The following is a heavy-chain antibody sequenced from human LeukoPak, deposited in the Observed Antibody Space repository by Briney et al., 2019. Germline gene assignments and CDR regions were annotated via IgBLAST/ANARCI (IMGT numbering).Heavy chain of an antibody. CDR3: AALWSDYIALEDDAFDI. J-gene: IGHJ3*02. CDR2: IWYDGSNK. CDR1: GFTFSSYG. V-gene: IGHV3-33*08. D-gene: IGHD3-3*01. Sequence: GGSLRLSCAAPGFTFSSYGMHWVRQAPGKGLEWVAGIWYDGSNKYYADSVKGRFTISRDNSKNTLYLQMNSLRAEDTAVYYCAALWSDYIALEDDAFDIWGQGTMVTVSS.